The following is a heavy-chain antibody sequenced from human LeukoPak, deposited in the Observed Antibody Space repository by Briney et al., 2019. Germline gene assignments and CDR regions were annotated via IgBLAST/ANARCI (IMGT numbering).Heavy chain of an antibody. CDR1: GFIFSSYG. CDR2: ISYDGSNR. V-gene: IGHV3-30*19. CDR3: ARGRNVDTSMVNDY. Sequence: GGSLRLSCATSGFIFSSYGMHWVRQAPGKGLEWVTVISYDGSNRCYADSVKGRFTISRDNSKNTVYVQMNSLRAEDTAVYFCARGRNVDTSMVNDYWGQGTLVTVSS. J-gene: IGHJ4*02. D-gene: IGHD5-18*01.